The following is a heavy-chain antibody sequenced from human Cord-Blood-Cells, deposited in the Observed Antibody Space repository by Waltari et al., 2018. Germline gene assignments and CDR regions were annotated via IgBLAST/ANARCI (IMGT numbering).Heavy chain of an antibody. D-gene: IGHD2-15*01. CDR2: IWYDGSNK. J-gene: IGHJ4*02. CDR3: ARDMGYCSGGSCYSNLDY. CDR1: GFTLRSYG. V-gene: IGHV3-33*01. Sequence: QVQLVESGGGVVQPGRSLRLYCAASGFTLRSYGMHWVRQAPGKGLEWVAVIWYDGSNKYYADSVKGRFTIARDNSKNTLYLQMNSLRAEDTAVYYCARDMGYCSGGSCYSNLDYWGQGTLVTVSS.